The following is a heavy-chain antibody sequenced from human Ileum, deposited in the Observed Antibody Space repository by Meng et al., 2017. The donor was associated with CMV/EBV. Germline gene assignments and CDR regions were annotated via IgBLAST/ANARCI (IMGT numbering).Heavy chain of an antibody. D-gene: IGHD6-19*01. CDR1: GGSLNNYY. CDR3: ARHYVGWSYYVDH. J-gene: IGHJ4*02. CDR2: IYSSGLT. V-gene: IGHV4-59*01. Sequence: SETLSLTCFVSGGSLNNYYWSWIRQPPGKGLEWIGHIYSSGLTSYNFPLKSRVAISVDTSKNQYFLKLSSVTAADTAVYYCARHYVGWSYYVDHWGQGTLVTVSS.